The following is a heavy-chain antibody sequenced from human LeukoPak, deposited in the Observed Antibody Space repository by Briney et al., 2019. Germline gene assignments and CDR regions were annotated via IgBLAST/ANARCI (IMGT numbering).Heavy chain of an antibody. D-gene: IGHD3-22*01. J-gene: IGHJ4*02. CDR2: ISAYNGNT. V-gene: IGHV1-18*01. CDR3: ARDQYRYSYDISGCDY. CDR1: GYTFTSYG. Sequence: ASVKVSCKASGYTFTSYGISWVRQAPGQGLEWMGWISAYNGNTNYAQKLQGRVTMTTDTSTSTAYMELRSLRSDDTAVYYCARDQYRYSYDISGCDYWGQGTLVTVSS.